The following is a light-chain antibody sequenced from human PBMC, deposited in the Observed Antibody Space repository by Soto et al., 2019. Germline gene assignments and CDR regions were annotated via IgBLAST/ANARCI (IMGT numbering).Light chain of an antibody. Sequence: EIVLTQSPATLSLSPGERATLSCRASQSVSSYLAWYQQKPGQAPRLLIYGASTRATGIPDRFSGSGSGADFTLTISRLEPEDFAVYYCQQYGTSFWTFGQGTKVEIK. CDR1: QSVSSY. V-gene: IGKV3-20*01. CDR2: GAS. J-gene: IGKJ1*01. CDR3: QQYGTSFWT.